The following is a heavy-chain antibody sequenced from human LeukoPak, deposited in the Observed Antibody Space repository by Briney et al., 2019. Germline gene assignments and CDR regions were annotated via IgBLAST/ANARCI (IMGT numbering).Heavy chain of an antibody. CDR2: MNPNSGGT. J-gene: IGHJ3*02. Sequence: ASVKVSCKAFGYKLTDNWIHWVRQAPGQGLEWMGWMNPNSGGTNHAQTFQGRVTMTRDTSISTAYMELTSLRSDDTAVYYCARESPRSGYYYGDDAFDIWGQGTMVTVSS. V-gene: IGHV1-2*02. D-gene: IGHD3-22*01. CDR3: ARESPRSGYYYGDDAFDI. CDR1: GYKLTDNW.